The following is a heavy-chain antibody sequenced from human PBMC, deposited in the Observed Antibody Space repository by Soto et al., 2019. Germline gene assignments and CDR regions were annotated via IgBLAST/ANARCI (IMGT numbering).Heavy chain of an antibody. Sequence: EVLLLESGGGLVQPGGSLRLSCEASGFSFSSFAMNWVRQAPGKGLEWVSAIGDSGASTYYADSVKGRFTISRDNSTNTLYLQLNRLRAADTAVYYCAKGVELDVWGNGTTVTVSS. J-gene: IGHJ6*04. V-gene: IGHV3-23*01. CDR2: IGDSGAST. CDR3: AKGVELDV. D-gene: IGHD1-26*01. CDR1: GFSFSSFA.